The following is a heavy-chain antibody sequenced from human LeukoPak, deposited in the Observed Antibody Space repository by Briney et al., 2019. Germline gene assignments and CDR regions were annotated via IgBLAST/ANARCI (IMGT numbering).Heavy chain of an antibody. CDR3: SRAPGIGVLGEGFDY. CDR2: IYSGGST. J-gene: IGHJ4*02. Sequence: GGSLRLSCAASGFTVSSNYMSWVRQAPGKGLEWVSVIYSGGSTYYADSVKGRFTISRDYSKNTLYLQMNSLRAEDTAVYYCSRAPGIGVLGEGFDYWGQGTLATVSS. D-gene: IGHD3-16*01. V-gene: IGHV3-53*01. CDR1: GFTVSSNY.